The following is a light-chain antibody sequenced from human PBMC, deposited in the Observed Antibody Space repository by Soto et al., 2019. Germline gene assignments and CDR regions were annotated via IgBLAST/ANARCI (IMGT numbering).Light chain of an antibody. CDR3: QQYNSYSWT. CDR2: KAS. CDR1: QTISSW. V-gene: IGKV1-5*03. Sequence: DIQMTQSPSTLSGSVGDRVTINCRASQTISSWLAWYQQKPGKVPKLLIYKASNLDYGVPSRFSGSGSGTEFTLTSSSLQPDDVATYYCQQYNSYSWTFGQGPKVDI. J-gene: IGKJ1*01.